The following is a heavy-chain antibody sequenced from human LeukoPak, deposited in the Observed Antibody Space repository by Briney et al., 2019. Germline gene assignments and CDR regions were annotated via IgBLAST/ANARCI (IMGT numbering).Heavy chain of an antibody. CDR3: ARVGTTVVTRGEFDP. V-gene: IGHV4-39*07. D-gene: IGHD4-23*01. J-gene: IGHJ5*02. Sequence: SETLSLTCTVSGGSISSSSYYWGWIRQPPGKGLEWIESIYYSGSTYYNPSLKSRVTISVDTSKNQFSLKLSSVTAADTAVYYCARVGTTVVTRGEFDPWGQGTLVTVSS. CDR2: IYYSGST. CDR1: GGSISSSSYY.